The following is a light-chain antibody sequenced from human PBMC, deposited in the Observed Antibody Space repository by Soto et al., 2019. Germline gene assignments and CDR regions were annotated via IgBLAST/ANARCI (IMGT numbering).Light chain of an antibody. J-gene: IGLJ2*01. CDR1: SSNIGSNP. V-gene: IGLV1-44*01. CDR3: AGLDASLNGPV. Sequence: QSVLTQPPSASGTPGQRVISSCSGSSSNIGSNPVNWYQQLPGTAPKVLIYSTHQRPSGVPDRFSGSKSGTSASLALSGLQSEDEGDYYCAGLDASLNGPVFGGGTQLTFL. CDR2: STH.